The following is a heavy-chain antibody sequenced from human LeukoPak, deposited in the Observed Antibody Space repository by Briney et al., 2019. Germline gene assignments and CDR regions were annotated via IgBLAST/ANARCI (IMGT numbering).Heavy chain of an antibody. D-gene: IGHD6-19*01. V-gene: IGHV1-46*01. CDR3: ARAVARQNWFDP. J-gene: IGHJ5*02. CDR1: GYTFTSYY. Sequence: ASVTVSFKASGYTFTSYYMHWVRQAPGQGLEWMGIINPSGGSTSYAQKFQGRVTVTRDTSTSTVYMELSSLRSEDTAVYYCARAVARQNWFDPWGQGTLVTVSS. CDR2: INPSGGST.